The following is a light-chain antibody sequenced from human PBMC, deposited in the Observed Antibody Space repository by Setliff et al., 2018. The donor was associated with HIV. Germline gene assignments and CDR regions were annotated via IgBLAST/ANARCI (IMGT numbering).Light chain of an antibody. V-gene: IGKV3D-15*01. CDR1: QSVYTN. CDR3: QQYHKWPLT. CDR2: GAS. Sequence: EIVMMQSPATLSVSPGERATLSCRASQSVYTNFAWYQQKPGQAPRLVIYGASIRATGIPARFSASGSGTEFTLTISSLQSEDFAVYYCQQYHKWPLTFGGGTKVDIK. J-gene: IGKJ4*01.